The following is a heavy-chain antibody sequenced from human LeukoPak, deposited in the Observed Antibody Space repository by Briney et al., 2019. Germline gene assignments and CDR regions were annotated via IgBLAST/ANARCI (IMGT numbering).Heavy chain of an antibody. J-gene: IGHJ4*02. CDR1: GFTFSSYA. D-gene: IGHD5-18*01. V-gene: IGHV3-23*01. CDR3: AKVRRYSYVKRGCFDY. CDR2: ISGSGGST. Sequence: PGGSLRLSCAASGFTFSSYAMSWVRQAPGKGLEWVSAISGSGGSTYYADSVKGRFTISRDNSKNTLYLQMNSLRAEDTAVYYCAKVRRYSYVKRGCFDYWGQGTLVTVSS.